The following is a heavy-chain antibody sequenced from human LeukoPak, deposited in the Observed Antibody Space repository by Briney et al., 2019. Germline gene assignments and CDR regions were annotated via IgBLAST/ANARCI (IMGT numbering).Heavy chain of an antibody. D-gene: IGHD6-19*01. Sequence: VGSLRLSSAASGFAFSAYGMHWVRQAPGKGLEWVAVSSYDGTNGYYAGSVKGRLTISRDNSKNTLDLQMNSLRAEDTAVYYCAKGLNSGWYGQSFDLWGQGTLVTVSS. CDR2: SSYDGTNG. V-gene: IGHV3-30*18. J-gene: IGHJ4*02. CDR3: AKGLNSGWYGQSFDL. CDR1: GFAFSAYG.